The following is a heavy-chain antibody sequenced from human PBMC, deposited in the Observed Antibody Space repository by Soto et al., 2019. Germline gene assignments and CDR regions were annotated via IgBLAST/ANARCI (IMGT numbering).Heavy chain of an antibody. CDR1: GLTFSSYS. V-gene: IGHV3-48*01. Sequence: PGGSLRLSCASSGLTFSSYSMNWVRQATGKGLEWVPYISSSSSTIYYADSVKGRFTISRDNAKNSLYLQMNSLRAEDTAVYYCARESNSTYYDFWSGYWTTYYYYYMDVRGKGTTVTVSS. D-gene: IGHD3-3*01. CDR3: ARESNSTYYDFWSGYWTTYYYYYMDV. CDR2: ISSSSSTI. J-gene: IGHJ6*03.